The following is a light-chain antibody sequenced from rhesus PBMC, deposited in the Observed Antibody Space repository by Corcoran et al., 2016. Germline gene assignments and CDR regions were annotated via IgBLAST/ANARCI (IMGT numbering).Light chain of an antibody. J-gene: IGKJ2*01. CDR1: PGINHW. CDR2: RAS. CDR3: PQHDNSPYT. Sequence: DIQMTQSPSSLSASVGDRVTITCRASPGINHWLAWYQQKPGKAPKLLIYRASNLETGVPSRVSGSGSWTDFTLTISSLQPEDIATYYCPQHDNSPYTFGRGSKVEIK. V-gene: IGKV1-69*01.